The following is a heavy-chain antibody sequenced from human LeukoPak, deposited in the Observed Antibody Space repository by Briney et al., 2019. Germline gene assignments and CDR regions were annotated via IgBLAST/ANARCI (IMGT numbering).Heavy chain of an antibody. J-gene: IGHJ4*02. CDR3: ARDGKYSSSWFRSFDY. CDR2: IYTSGST. Sequence: PSETLCLTCTVSGGSISSYFWSWIRQPAGKGLEWIGRIYTSGSTNYNPSLKSRVTMSVDTSKNQFSLKLSSVTAADTAVYYCARDGKYSSSWFRSFDYWGQGTLVTVSS. D-gene: IGHD6-13*01. V-gene: IGHV4-4*07. CDR1: GGSISSYF.